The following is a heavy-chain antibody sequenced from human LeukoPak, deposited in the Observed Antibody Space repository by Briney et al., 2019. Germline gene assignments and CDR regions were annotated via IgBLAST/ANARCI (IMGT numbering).Heavy chain of an antibody. CDR3: AKDWSGAVFGNDAFDI. CDR2: ISYDGTNK. CDR1: GFTFSTYA. J-gene: IGHJ3*02. V-gene: IGHV3-30-3*01. D-gene: IGHD3-3*01. Sequence: GGSLRPSCAASGFTFSTYAMHWVRQAPGKGLEWVALISYDGTNKYYADSVKGRFTIARDTSKNTLYLQLNSLTAEDRAMYYCAKDWSGAVFGNDAFDIWGQGTMVIVSS.